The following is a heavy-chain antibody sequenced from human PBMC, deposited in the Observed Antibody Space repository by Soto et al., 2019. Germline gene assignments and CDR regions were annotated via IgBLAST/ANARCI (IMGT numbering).Heavy chain of an antibody. Sequence: LSLTCTVSGGSISSGDYYWSWIRQPPGKGLEWIGYIYYSGGTYYNPSLKSRVTISVDTSKNQFSLKLSSVTAADTAVYYCARVSRRLRYIDYWGQGTLVTV. CDR1: GGSISSGDYY. CDR3: ARVSRRLRYIDY. J-gene: IGHJ4*02. CDR2: IYYSGGT. V-gene: IGHV4-30-4*01. D-gene: IGHD4-17*01.